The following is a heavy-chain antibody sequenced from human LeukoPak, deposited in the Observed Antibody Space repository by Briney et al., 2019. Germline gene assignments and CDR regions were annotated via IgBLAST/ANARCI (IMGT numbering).Heavy chain of an antibody. J-gene: IGHJ4*02. Sequence: GGSLRLSCTASGFTFGDYAMSWVRQAPGKGLEWVGFIRSKAYGGTTEYAASVKGRFTISRDDSKSIAYLQMNSLKTEDTAVYYCTRDLYYDFWSSFDYWGQGTLVTVSS. CDR3: TRDLYYDFWSSFDY. CDR1: GFTFGDYA. D-gene: IGHD3-3*01. CDR2: IRSKAYGGTT. V-gene: IGHV3-49*04.